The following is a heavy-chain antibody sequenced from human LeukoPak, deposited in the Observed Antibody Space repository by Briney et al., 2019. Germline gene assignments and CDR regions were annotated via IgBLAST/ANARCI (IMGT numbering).Heavy chain of an antibody. V-gene: IGHV3-7*01. J-gene: IGHJ2*01. CDR3: VRWIASGSGIYWYFDV. Sequence: GGSLKLSCAASEFSVGSNYMTWVRQAPGKGLEWVANIKQDGSEKFYVDSVKGRFTISRDNAKNSLFLQMNSLRAEDTAVYYCVRWIASGSGIYWYFDVWGRGTLVTVSS. CDR1: EFSVGSNY. CDR2: IKQDGSEK. D-gene: IGHD1-26*01.